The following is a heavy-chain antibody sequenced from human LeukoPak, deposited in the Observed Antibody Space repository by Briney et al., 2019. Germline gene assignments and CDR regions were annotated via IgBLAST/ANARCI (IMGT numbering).Heavy chain of an antibody. CDR2: IYYSGST. CDR1: GGSISSYY. J-gene: IGHJ4*02. V-gene: IGHV4-59*01. Sequence: SETLSLTCTVSGGSISSYYWCCIRQPPGKALECIGYIYYSGSTNYNPSLKSRVTISVDTSKNQFSLKLSSVTAADTAVYYCARLGGSGWFYYFDYWGQGTLVTVSS. CDR3: ARLGGSGWFYYFDY. D-gene: IGHD6-19*01.